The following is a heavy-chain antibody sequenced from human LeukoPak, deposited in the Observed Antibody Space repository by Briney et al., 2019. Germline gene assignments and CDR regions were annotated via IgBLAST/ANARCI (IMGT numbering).Heavy chain of an antibody. CDR1: GGSISSYY. D-gene: IGHD1/OR15-1a*01. Sequence: SETLSLTCTVSGGSISSYYWSWIRQPPGKGLEWIGYIYYSGSTNYNPSLKSRVTISVDTSKNQFSLKLSSVTAADTAVYYCARVEQLGKTTASYYYYGMDVWGQGTTVTVSS. V-gene: IGHV4-59*01. J-gene: IGHJ6*02. CDR2: IYYSGST. CDR3: ARVEQLGKTTASYYYYGMDV.